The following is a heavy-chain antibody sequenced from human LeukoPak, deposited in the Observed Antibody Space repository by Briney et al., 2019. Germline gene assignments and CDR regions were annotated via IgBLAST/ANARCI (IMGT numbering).Heavy chain of an antibody. D-gene: IGHD3-10*01. V-gene: IGHV3-23*01. CDR2: ISGSGGST. CDR3: AKTPVLLWFGESYFDY. Sequence: GGSLRLSCAASGFTFSSYAMSWVRQAPGKGLEWVSAISGSGGSTYYAVSVKGRFTISRDNSKNTLYLQMNSLRAEDTAVYYCAKTPVLLWFGESYFDYWGQGTLVTVSS. J-gene: IGHJ4*02. CDR1: GFTFSSYA.